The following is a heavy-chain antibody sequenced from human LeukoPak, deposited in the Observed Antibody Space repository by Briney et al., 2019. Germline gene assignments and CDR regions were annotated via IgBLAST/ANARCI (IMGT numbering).Heavy chain of an antibody. D-gene: IGHD1-1*01. Sequence: SQTLSLTCAISGDSVSSNSAAWNRIRQSPSRGLEWLGRTYYRSKWYNDYAVFVKSRITINPDTSKNQFSLQLNSVTPEDTAVYYCARGHNWGESGFDSWGQGTLVNISS. J-gene: IGHJ4*02. CDR2: TYYRSKWYN. CDR1: GDSVSSNSAA. V-gene: IGHV6-1*01. CDR3: ARGHNWGESGFDS.